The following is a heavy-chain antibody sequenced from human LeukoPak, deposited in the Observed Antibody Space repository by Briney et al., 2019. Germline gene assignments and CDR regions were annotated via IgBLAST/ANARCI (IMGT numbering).Heavy chain of an antibody. CDR2: INDDGSAT. CDR1: GFTFSSYS. CDR3: AREILAPGKTHDY. Sequence: GGSLRLSCAASGFTFSSYSMNRVRQAPGKGLVWVSRINDDGSATFYADSVKGRFTISRDNAKNTLFLQINSLRAEDTAVYYCAREILAPGKTHDYWGQGTLVTVSS. V-gene: IGHV3-74*01. J-gene: IGHJ4*02.